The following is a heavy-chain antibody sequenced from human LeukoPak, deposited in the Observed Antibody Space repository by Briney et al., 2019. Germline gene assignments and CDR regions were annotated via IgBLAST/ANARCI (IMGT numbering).Heavy chain of an antibody. CDR3: AKDSGIAVAGTIDY. J-gene: IGHJ4*02. CDR2: IYSGGST. CDR1: GFTVSTNY. D-gene: IGHD6-19*01. V-gene: IGHV3-53*01. Sequence: PGGSLRLSCAASGFTVSTNYMSWVRQAPGKGLEWGSVIYSGGSTYHADSVKGRFTISRDNSKNTLYLQMNSLRAEDTAVYYCAKDSGIAVAGTIDYWGQGTLVTVSS.